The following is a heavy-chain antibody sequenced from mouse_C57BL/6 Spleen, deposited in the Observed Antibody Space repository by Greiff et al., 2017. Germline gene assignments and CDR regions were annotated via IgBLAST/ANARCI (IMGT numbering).Heavy chain of an antibody. V-gene: IGHV3-6*01. CDR1: GYSFTSGYY. CDR2: ISYDGSN. J-gene: IGHJ3*01. Sequence: EVKLLESGPGIVKPSQSLSLTCSATGYSFTSGYYWNLIRQFPGNILERMGYISYDGSNNYNPSLKNRNSITRDTSKNQVFLKLKSVTTEDTATYYCASAGDWFAYWGQGTLVTVSA. CDR3: ASAGDWFAY.